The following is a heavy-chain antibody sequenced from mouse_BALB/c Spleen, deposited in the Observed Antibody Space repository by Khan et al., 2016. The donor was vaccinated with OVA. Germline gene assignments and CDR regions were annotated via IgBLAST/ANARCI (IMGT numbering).Heavy chain of an antibody. CDR1: GFSLTSYD. J-gene: IGHJ1*01. D-gene: IGHD1-1*01. CDR3: VRMGHYYGSFYWYFDV. CDR2: IWTGGGT. V-gene: IGHV2-9-2*01. Sequence: QVQLKESGPGLVAPSQSLSITCTVSGFSLTSYDISWIRQPPGKGLEWIGVIWTGGGTNYNSAFMSRLSINKDNSKSQVFLKMNSRQTDDTALYYCVRMGHYYGSFYWYFDVWGAGTTVTVSS.